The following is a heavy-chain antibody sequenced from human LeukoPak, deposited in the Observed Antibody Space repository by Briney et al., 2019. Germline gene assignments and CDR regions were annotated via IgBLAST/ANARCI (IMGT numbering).Heavy chain of an antibody. V-gene: IGHV4-30-2*01. CDR3: ARGAPYGSGIYFDY. Sequence: SETLSLTCTVSGGSISSGGYYWSWIRQPPGKGLEWIGYIYHSGSTYYNPPLKSRVTISVDRSKNQFSLKLNSVTAADTAVYYCARGAPYGSGIYFDYWGQGTLVTVSS. CDR1: GGSISSGGYY. D-gene: IGHD3-10*01. CDR2: IYHSGST. J-gene: IGHJ4*02.